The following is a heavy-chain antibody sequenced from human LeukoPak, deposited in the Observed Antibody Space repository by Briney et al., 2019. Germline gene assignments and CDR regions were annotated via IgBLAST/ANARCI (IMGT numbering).Heavy chain of an antibody. J-gene: IGHJ3*02. V-gene: IGHV3-11*01. CDR3: ARQAYCGGDCYSGAFDI. Sequence: PGVSLRLSCAASGFTFSDYYMSWIRQAPGKGLEWVSYISSSGSTIYYADSVKGRFTISRDNAKNSLYLQMNSLRAEDTAVYYCARQAYCGGDCYSGAFDIWGQGTMVTVSS. CDR1: GFTFSDYY. CDR2: ISSSGSTI. D-gene: IGHD2-21*02.